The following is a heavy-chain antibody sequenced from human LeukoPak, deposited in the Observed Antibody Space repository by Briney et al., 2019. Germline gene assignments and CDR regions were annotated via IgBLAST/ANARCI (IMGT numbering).Heavy chain of an antibody. J-gene: IGHJ5*02. CDR1: GLSFTNYA. CDR2: LSGYGGA. D-gene: IGHD6-13*01. Sequence: GGSLRLSCEASGLSFTNYAMMWVRQAPGKGLQWISTLSGYGGAYYADSGEGRFIISRDISKNTMFLQMYSLRAEDTAVYYCAKGAAAGKVDWFDPWGQGTLVTVSS. V-gene: IGHV3-23*01. CDR3: AKGAAAGKVDWFDP.